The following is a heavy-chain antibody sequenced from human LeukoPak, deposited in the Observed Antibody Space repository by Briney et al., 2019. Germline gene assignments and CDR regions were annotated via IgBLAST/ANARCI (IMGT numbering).Heavy chain of an antibody. CDR1: GFTFSSYD. V-gene: IGHV3-13*01. J-gene: IGHJ4*02. CDR3: ARGQRGSYDY. Sequence: GGPLRLSCAASGFTFSSYDMHLVRQATGKGLEWVSAIGTAGDTYYPGSVKGRFTISRENAKNSLYLQMNSLRAGDTAVYYCARGQRGSYDYWGQGTLVTVSS. D-gene: IGHD1-26*01. CDR2: IGTAGDT.